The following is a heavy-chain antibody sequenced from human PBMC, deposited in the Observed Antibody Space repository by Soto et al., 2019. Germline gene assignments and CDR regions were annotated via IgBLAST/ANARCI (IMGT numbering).Heavy chain of an antibody. J-gene: IGHJ5*02. CDR3: ARGVYGENWFDP. V-gene: IGHV4-31*03. CDR1: GGSISSGGYY. CDR2: IYYSGST. Sequence: QVQLQESGPGLVKPSQTLSLTCTVSGGSISSGGYYWSWIRQHPGKGLEGIGYIYYSGSTYYNPSLKSRVTISVDTSKNHFSLKLSSVTAADTAVYYCARGVYGENWFDPWGQGTLVTVSS. D-gene: IGHD3-10*01.